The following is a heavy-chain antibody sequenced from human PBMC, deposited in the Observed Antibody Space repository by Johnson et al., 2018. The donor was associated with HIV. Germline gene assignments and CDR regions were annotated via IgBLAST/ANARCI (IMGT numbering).Heavy chain of an antibody. V-gene: IGHV3-49*05. Sequence: VQLVESGGGLVKPGGSLRLSCTASGFTFDDYAMNWFRQTPGRGLEWVGFIRSEAYGGTTEYAASVKGRVIISRDDSKNTLYLQMNSLKTEDTAVYYCTTDLVTPHAFDIWGQGTMVTVSS. J-gene: IGHJ3*02. CDR2: IRSEAYGGTT. CDR3: TTDLVTPHAFDI. CDR1: GFTFDDYA. D-gene: IGHD4-23*01.